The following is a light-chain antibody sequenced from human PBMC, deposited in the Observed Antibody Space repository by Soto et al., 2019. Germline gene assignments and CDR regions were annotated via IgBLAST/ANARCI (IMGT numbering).Light chain of an antibody. J-gene: IGKJ1*01. CDR2: GAS. CDR1: QSVSSN. CDR3: QQYNNWPPWT. Sequence: EXXMTXXXXTLSVSPGERATLSCRASQSVSSNLAWYQQKPGQAPRLLIYGASTRATGIPARFSGSGSGTEFTLTISSLQSEDFAVYYCQQYNNWPPWTFGQGTKVEIK. V-gene: IGKV3-15*01.